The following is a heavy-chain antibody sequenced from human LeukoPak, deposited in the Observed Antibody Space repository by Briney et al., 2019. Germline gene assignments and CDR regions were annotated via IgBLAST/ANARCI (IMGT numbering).Heavy chain of an antibody. Sequence: GGSLRLSCAASGFTFSSYSMNWVRQAPGKGLEWVSSISSSSYIYYADSVKGRFTISRDNAKNSLYLQMNSLRAEDTAVYYCARDQRLGNSWFFLDYWGQGTLVTVSS. J-gene: IGHJ4*02. D-gene: IGHD6-13*01. CDR2: ISSSSYI. V-gene: IGHV3-21*04. CDR1: GFTFSSYS. CDR3: ARDQRLGNSWFFLDY.